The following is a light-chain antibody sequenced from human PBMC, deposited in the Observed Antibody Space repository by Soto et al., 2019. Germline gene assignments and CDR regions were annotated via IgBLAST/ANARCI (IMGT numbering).Light chain of an antibody. CDR3: QQYGRSPLLYT. V-gene: IGKV3-20*01. J-gene: IGKJ2*01. CDR2: GAS. CDR1: QSVTSNF. Sequence: ENVWTQSPGTLSLSPGERATLSCRASQSVTSNFLAWYQQKPGQAPRLLIYGASTRAAGVPDRFSGSGSGTDFTLTITRLEPEDFAVYYCQQYGRSPLLYTFGQGTKLGVK.